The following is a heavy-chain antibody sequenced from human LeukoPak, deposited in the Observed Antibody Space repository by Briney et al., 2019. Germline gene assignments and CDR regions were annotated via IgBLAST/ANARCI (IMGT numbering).Heavy chain of an antibody. CDR2: IKQDGSEK. D-gene: IGHD4-17*01. J-gene: IGHJ6*03. CDR3: ARDHGEGHPPYYYMDV. V-gene: IGHV3-7*03. Sequence: GGSLRLSCAASGFTFSSYWMSWVRQAPGKGLEWVANIKQDGSEKYYVDSVKGRFTISRDNAKNSLYLQMNSLRAEDTAVYYCARDHGEGHPPYYYMDVWGKGTTVTISS. CDR1: GFTFSSYW.